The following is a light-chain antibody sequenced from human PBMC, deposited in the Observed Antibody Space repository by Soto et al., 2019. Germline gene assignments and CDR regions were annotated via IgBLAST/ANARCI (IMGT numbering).Light chain of an antibody. V-gene: IGKV3-20*01. J-gene: IGKJ1*01. CDR3: HQYGSSPRT. CDR2: ATS. CDR1: QSVSTSY. Sequence: EIVLTQSPGTLSLSPGERATLSCRASQSVSTSYLTWYQQKPGQAPRLLIYATSNRATGIPDRFSGSGSGTDFTLTISRLEPGDFAVYFCHQYGSSPRTFGQGTKVEL.